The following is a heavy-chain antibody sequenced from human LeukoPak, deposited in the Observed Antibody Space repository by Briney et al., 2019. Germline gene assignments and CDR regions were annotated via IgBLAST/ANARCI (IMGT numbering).Heavy chain of an antibody. Sequence: ASVKVSCKASGYTFTTYAIHWVRQAPGRSLERMGRINAGNGDAKYSQNFHDRITITRDTSASTVYMELTSLRSGDTAVYYCGKSAPSGFDPWGQGTLVTVSS. CDR3: GKSAPSGFDP. CDR1: GYTFTTYA. J-gene: IGHJ5*02. V-gene: IGHV1-3*01. CDR2: INAGNGDA.